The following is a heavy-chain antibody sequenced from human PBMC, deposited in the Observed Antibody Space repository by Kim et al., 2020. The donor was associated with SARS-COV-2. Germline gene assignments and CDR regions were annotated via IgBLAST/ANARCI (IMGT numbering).Heavy chain of an antibody. CDR2: IYYSGST. CDR3: ASNFYKYYFDY. V-gene: IGHV4-39*01. Sequence: SETLSLTCTVSGGSISSSSYYWGWIRQPPGKGLEWIGSIYYSGSTYYNPSLKSRVTISVDTSKNQFSLKLSSVTAADTAVYYCASNFYKYYFDYWGQGTLVTVSS. CDR1: GGSISSSSYY. D-gene: IGHD3-10*01. J-gene: IGHJ4*02.